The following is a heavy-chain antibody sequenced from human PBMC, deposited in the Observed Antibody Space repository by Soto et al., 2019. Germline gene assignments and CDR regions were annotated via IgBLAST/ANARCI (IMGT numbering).Heavy chain of an antibody. CDR2: INPSSGGT. J-gene: IGHJ5*02. CDR1: GYNFTGYY. CDR3: AREAVTTRTWFDP. V-gene: IGHV1-2*02. D-gene: IGHD4-17*01. Sequence: ASVKVSCKASGYNFTGYYMHWVRQAPGQGLEWMGWINPSSGGTNYAQKFQGRVTMTRDTSISTAYMELSRLRSDDTAVYYCAREAVTTRTWFDPWGQGTLVTVSS.